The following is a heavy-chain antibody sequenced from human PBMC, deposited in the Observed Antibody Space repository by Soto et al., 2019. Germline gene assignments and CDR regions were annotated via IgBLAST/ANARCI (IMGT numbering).Heavy chain of an antibody. CDR2: IWYDGTQK. Sequence: PGGSLRLSCEASGFTFNTYSMHWVRQPPGKGLEWLAAIWYDGTQKYYADSVKGRFIISRDNSKKTLYLGMNSLGAEDTAVYYCARAGGTTVTGLWHFDSWGQGTLVTVSS. V-gene: IGHV3-33*01. CDR1: GFTFNTYS. CDR3: ARAGGTTVTGLWHFDS. J-gene: IGHJ4*02. D-gene: IGHD4-17*01.